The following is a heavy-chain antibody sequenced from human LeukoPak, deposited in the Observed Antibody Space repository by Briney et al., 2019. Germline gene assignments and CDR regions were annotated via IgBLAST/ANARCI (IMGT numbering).Heavy chain of an antibody. J-gene: IGHJ4*02. Sequence: PGGSLRLSCAASGFTFSSYWMNWVRQAPGKGLVWVSRINTDGSSTSYADSVKGRFTISRDNAKNTLYLQMNSLRAEDTAVYYCARVWGSYRFYFDYWGQGTLVTVSS. CDR2: INTDGSST. CDR1: GFTFSSYW. CDR3: ARVWGSYRFYFDY. V-gene: IGHV3-74*01. D-gene: IGHD3-16*02.